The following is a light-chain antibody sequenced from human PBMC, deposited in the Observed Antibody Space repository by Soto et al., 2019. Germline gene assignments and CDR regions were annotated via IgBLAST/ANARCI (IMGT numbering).Light chain of an antibody. Sequence: DIQITHSPSSLSASVGDRVTITCRSSQSISNYLNWYQQKPGKAPKFLISAASSLQSGVPSRFSGGGSGTDFTLTISSLQAEDSASYYCQQSYSTPRTLGQGTKVDIK. CDR3: QQSYSTPRT. CDR2: AAS. J-gene: IGKJ1*01. V-gene: IGKV1-39*01. CDR1: QSISNY.